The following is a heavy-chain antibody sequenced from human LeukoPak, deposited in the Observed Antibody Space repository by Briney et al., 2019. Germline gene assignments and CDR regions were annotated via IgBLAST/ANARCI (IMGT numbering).Heavy chain of an antibody. V-gene: IGHV1-3*01. CDR2: INAGNGNT. D-gene: IGHD3-3*01. CDR1: GYTFTSYA. Sequence: ASVKVSCKASGYTFTSYAMHWVRQAPGQRLEWMGWINAGNGNTKYSQEFQGRVTITRDTSASTAYMELGSLRSDDTAVYYCARNAGDYGYYDWFDLWGQGTLVTVSS. CDR3: ARNAGDYGYYDWFDL. J-gene: IGHJ5*02.